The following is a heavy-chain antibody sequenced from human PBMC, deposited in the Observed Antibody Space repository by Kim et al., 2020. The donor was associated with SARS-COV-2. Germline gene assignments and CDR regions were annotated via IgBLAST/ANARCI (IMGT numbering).Heavy chain of an antibody. CDR3: ARGSPLSSSWYQTYDYYGMGV. CDR1: GGSISSYY. J-gene: IGHJ6*02. Sequence: SETLSLTCTVSGGSISSYYWSWIRQPPGKGLEWIGYIYYSGSTNYNPSLKSRVTISVDTSKNQFSLKLSSVTAADTAVYYCARGSPLSSSWYQTYDYYGMGVGGQGNTVTVSS. CDR2: IYYSGST. V-gene: IGHV4-59*01. D-gene: IGHD6-13*01.